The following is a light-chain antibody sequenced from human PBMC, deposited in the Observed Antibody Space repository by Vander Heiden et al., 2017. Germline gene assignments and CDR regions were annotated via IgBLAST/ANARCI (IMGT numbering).Light chain of an antibody. CDR2: GAS. CDR1: QSVSSSY. J-gene: IGKJ1*01. V-gene: IGKV3-20*01. CDR3: QQYGSSPQT. Sequence: EIGLPQSPGPLSLSPGERATLSCRASQSVSSSYLAWYQQKPGQAPRLLIYGASSRATGIPDRFSGSGSGTDFTLTISRLEPEDFAVYYCQQYGSSPQTFGQGTKVEIK.